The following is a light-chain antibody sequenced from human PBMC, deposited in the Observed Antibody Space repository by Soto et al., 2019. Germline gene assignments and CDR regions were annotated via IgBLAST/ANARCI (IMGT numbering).Light chain of an antibody. CDR3: QQYNNWPPWT. Sequence: MVMTQSPSTLSVSPGESATLSCRASQSVSSNVAWYQQKPGQAPRLLIYSVSTRATGIPARFSGSGSGTEFTLTISSLQSEDFAVYYCQQYNNWPPWTFGQGTKVDIK. V-gene: IGKV3-15*01. CDR2: SVS. CDR1: QSVSSN. J-gene: IGKJ1*01.